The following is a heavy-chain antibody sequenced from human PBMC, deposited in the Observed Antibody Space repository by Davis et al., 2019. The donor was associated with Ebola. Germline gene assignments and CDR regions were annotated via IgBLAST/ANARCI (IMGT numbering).Heavy chain of an antibody. J-gene: IGHJ3*01. D-gene: IGHD2-2*01. CDR3: SRDDRYCSSTRCDVFDV. Sequence: SETLSLTCTVSGGSISNYYWSWIRQPPGKGLEWIGYIYYTGSTSYNPSLKSRVTISVDTSKNQFSLKLSSVTAADTAVYYCSRDDRYCSSTRCDVFDVWGRGTMVSVSP. V-gene: IGHV4-59*12. CDR1: GGSISNYY. CDR2: IYYTGST.